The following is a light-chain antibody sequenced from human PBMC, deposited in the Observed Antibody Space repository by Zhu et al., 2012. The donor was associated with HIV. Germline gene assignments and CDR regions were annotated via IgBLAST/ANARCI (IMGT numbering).Light chain of an antibody. V-gene: IGKV3-15*01. CDR3: QQYKNWPPLT. J-gene: IGKJ4*01. CDR1: QSVTSK. Sequence: EIVMTQSPATLSVSPGERATLSCRASQSVTSKLAWYQQKPGQAPRLLIYGASTRATDVPPRFSGSGSGTEFTLTISSLQSEDFAVYYCQQYKNWPPLTFGEGPRWRSN. CDR2: GAS.